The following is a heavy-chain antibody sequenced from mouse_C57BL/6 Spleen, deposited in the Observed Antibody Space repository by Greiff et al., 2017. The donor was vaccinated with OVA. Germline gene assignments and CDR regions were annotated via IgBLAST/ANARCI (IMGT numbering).Heavy chain of an antibody. CDR2: INPSTGGT. V-gene: IGHV1-42*01. Sequence: VQLQQSGPELVKPGASVKISCKASGYSFTGYYMNWVKQSPEKSLEWIGEINPSTGGTTYNQKFKAKATLTVDKSSSTAYMQLKSLTSEDSAVYYCARSGWDGGVDYWGKGTTLTVSS. CDR3: ARSGWDGGVDY. D-gene: IGHD4-1*01. J-gene: IGHJ2*01. CDR1: GYSFTGYY.